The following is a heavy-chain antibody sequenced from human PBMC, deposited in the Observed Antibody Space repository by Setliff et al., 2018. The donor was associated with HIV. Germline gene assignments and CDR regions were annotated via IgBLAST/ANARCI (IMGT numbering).Heavy chain of an antibody. CDR1: GGSICSHY. CDR3: ARTEDYFFDF. CDR2: IYYSGST. V-gene: IGHV4-59*11. J-gene: IGHJ4*02. Sequence: SETLSLTCTVSGGSICSHYWNWIRQPPGKGLEWIGYIYYSGSTNYNPSLKSRVTISVDTSKNQFSLKLSSVTAADTAVYYCARTEDYFFDFWGQGALVTVSS.